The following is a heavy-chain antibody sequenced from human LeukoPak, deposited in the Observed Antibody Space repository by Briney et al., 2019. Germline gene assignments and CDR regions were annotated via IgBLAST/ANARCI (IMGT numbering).Heavy chain of an antibody. J-gene: IGHJ4*02. CDR3: TRGRLFGDY. V-gene: IGHV3-30*03. CDR2: ISYDGSNK. CDR1: GFTFSDYV. D-gene: IGHD3-16*01. Sequence: PGGSLRLSCAASGFTFSDYVMHGVRQAPGKGLEWVAFISYDGSNKYYADSVKGRFTISRDNSKNSLFLQMNSLRAEDTAVYYCTRGRLFGDYWGQGALVTVSS.